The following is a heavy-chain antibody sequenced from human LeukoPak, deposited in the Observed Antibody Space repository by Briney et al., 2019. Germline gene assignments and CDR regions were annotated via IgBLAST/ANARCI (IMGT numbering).Heavy chain of an antibody. V-gene: IGHV3-48*04. J-gene: IGHJ4*02. D-gene: IGHD2-2*01. CDR1: GLPLCRHA. CDR3: ARDTFQPGLIAS. Sequence: GGSLRLSCAVSGLPLCRHAKHGAREAPGEGVEGVSYINTDSSAIHYADSVKGRFTISRDTARNTLYLQLSSLRAEDSAVYYCARDTFQPGLIASWGQGTLVTVSS. CDR2: INTDSSAI.